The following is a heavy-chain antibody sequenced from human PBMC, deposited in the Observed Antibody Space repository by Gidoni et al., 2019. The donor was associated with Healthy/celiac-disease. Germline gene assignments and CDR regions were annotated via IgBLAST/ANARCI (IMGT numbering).Heavy chain of an antibody. Sequence: QVQLVQSGAEVKKPGASVKVSCKASGYTFTSYGISWVRQAPGQGLEWMGWISAYNGNTNYAQKLQGRVTMTTDTSTSTAYMELRSLRSDDTAVYYCARGPRHYGSGSPIYYYGMDVWGQGTTVTVSS. D-gene: IGHD3-10*01. V-gene: IGHV1-18*01. J-gene: IGHJ6*02. CDR2: ISAYNGNT. CDR1: GYTFTSYG. CDR3: ARGPRHYGSGSPIYYYGMDV.